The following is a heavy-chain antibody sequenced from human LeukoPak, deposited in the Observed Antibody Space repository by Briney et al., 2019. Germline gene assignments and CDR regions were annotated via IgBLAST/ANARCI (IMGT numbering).Heavy chain of an antibody. D-gene: IGHD5-18*01. CDR1: GGTFSSYA. CDR3: ARGSIQQGDY. Sequence: ASVKVSCKASGGTFSSYAISWVRQAPGQGLEWMGRINPNSGGTHYAQKFQGRVTMTRDTSISPADMELSRLRYDDTAVYYCARGSIQQGDYWGQGTLVTVSS. CDR2: INPNSGGT. J-gene: IGHJ4*02. V-gene: IGHV1-2*06.